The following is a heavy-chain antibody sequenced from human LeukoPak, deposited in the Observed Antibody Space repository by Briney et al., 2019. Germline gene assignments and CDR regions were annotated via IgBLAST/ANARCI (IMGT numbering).Heavy chain of an antibody. Sequence: GGSLRLSCAASGFIFSGYGMHWVRQAPGKGLEWVALMSHDGNYKHYADSVKGRFTISRDNSKNTLYLQMDSLRVEDTAVYYCARPSYYGSESQLYYFGSWGQGTLVTVSS. V-gene: IGHV3-30*03. J-gene: IGHJ4*02. D-gene: IGHD3-10*01. CDR2: MSHDGNYK. CDR3: ARPSYYGSESQLYYFGS. CDR1: GFIFSGYG.